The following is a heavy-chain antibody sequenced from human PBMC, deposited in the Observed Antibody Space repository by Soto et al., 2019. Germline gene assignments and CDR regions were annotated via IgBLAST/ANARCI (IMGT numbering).Heavy chain of an antibody. CDR1: GGSFSGYY. Sequence: SETLSLTCAVYGGSFSGYYWSWIRQPPGKGLEWIGEINHSGSTNYNPSLKSRVTISVDTSKNQFSLKLSSVTAADTAVYYCARDRPAGAINPHYYYYGMDVWGQGTTVTVSS. V-gene: IGHV4-34*01. CDR3: ARDRPAGAINPHYYYYGMDV. D-gene: IGHD1-26*01. CDR2: INHSGST. J-gene: IGHJ6*02.